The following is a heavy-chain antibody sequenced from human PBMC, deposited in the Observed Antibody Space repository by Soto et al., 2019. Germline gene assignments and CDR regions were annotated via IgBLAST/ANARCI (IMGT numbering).Heavy chain of an antibody. CDR3: ARSPSRTAAETQLDP. Sequence: ASVKVSCKASGYTFTSYAIHWVRQAPGQSFEWMGWINGGAGDTLYSQNFQGRVSFTRSIAANTVFLDLSSLSSEDTAVYYCARSPSRTAAETQLDPWGQGSLVTVSS. CDR1: GYTFTSYA. V-gene: IGHV1-3*01. J-gene: IGHJ5*02. D-gene: IGHD1-1*01. CDR2: INGGAGDT.